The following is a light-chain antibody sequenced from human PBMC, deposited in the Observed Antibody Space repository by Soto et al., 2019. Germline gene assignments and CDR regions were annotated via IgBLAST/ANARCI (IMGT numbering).Light chain of an antibody. J-gene: IGKJ5*01. CDR2: GAS. V-gene: IGKV3-15*01. CDR3: QQYNNWPLT. CDR1: QSVSSN. Sequence: EIVMTQSPATLSVSPGERATLSCRASQSVSSNLAWYQQKPGRAPRLLIYGASSRATGIPVRFSGSGSGTEFTLTISSLQSEDFAVYYCQQYNNWPLTFGQGTRLESK.